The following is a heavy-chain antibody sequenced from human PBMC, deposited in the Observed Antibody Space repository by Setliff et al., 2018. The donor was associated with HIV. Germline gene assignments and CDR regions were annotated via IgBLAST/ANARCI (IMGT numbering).Heavy chain of an antibody. CDR1: GFTLNRYW. D-gene: IGHD3-9*01. V-gene: IGHV3-7*05. J-gene: IGHJ6*03. CDR2: IKQDGSEI. Sequence: GGSLRLSCAASGFTLNRYWMSWVRQAPGKGLEWVANIKQDGSEIHYADSVKGRFTISRDNAKNSLYLQMNSLRAEDTAVYYCARGRYYDIFTGYYYSGYYYYMDVWGKGTTVTVSS. CDR3: ARGRYYDIFTGYYYSGYYYYMDV.